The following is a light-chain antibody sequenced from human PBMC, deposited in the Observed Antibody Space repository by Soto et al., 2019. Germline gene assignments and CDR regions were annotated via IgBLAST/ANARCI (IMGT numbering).Light chain of an antibody. CDR2: AAS. J-gene: IGKJ5*01. V-gene: IGKV1-12*01. CDR3: QQGDSFPIT. CDR1: QSISSW. Sequence: DIQMTQSPSSVSASVGDRVTITCRASQSISSWLAWYQQKPGTVPTLLIYAASSLQDGVPSRFSGSGAGTEFTLTITSLQPEDFGTYYCQQGDSFPITFGQGTRLEIK.